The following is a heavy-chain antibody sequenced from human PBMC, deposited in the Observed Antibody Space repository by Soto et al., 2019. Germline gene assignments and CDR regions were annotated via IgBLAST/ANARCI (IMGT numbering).Heavy chain of an antibody. J-gene: IGHJ4*02. CDR3: ARDLNWALDY. D-gene: IGHD7-27*01. CDR2: IVPIFGTF. Sequence: QVHLVQSAAEVQKPGSSVRVSCTVSGGTFGRNTIVWVRQAPEQGLECMGHIVPIFGTFKYAQKFQGRVKFTADESTTTAYMDLSSLTSEDTAVYFCARDLNWALDYWGQGTLVTVSS. V-gene: IGHV1-69*01. CDR1: GGTFGRNT.